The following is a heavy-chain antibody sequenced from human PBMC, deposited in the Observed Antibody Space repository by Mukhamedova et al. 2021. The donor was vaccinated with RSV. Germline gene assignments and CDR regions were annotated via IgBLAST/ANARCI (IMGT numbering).Heavy chain of an antibody. Sequence: VTISVDTSKNQFSLKLSSVTAADTAVYYCARDVRGSGPPKLFDPWGQGTLVTVSS. V-gene: IGHV4-30-2*04. CDR3: ARDVRGSGPPKLFDP. J-gene: IGHJ5*02. D-gene: IGHD3-10*01.